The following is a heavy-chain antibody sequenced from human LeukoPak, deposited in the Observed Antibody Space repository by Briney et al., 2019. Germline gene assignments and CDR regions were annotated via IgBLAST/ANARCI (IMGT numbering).Heavy chain of an antibody. J-gene: IGHJ4*02. CDR3: ARDSGIVAGFDY. CDR1: GGSVSSGSYY. V-gene: IGHV4-61*01. Sequence: PSEALSLTCTVSGGSVSSGSYYWSWIRQPPGKGLEWIGYIYYSGSTNYNPSLKSRVTISVDTSKNQFSLKLSSVTAADTAVYYCARDSGIVAGFDYWGQGTLVTVSS. CDR2: IYYSGST. D-gene: IGHD6-13*01.